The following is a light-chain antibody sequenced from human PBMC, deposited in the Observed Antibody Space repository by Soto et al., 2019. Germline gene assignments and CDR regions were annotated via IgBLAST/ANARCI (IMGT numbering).Light chain of an antibody. J-gene: IGKJ5*01. CDR1: QDINKN. Sequence: EIRMTQSPSSLSASVGDRVTITCQASQDINKNLIWYQQKPGKAPKLLIYDASDLETGVPSRFSGSGSGTGFTFTISSLQPEDFATYYCQQYESLPLTFGQGTRLEIK. V-gene: IGKV1-33*01. CDR3: QQYESLPLT. CDR2: DAS.